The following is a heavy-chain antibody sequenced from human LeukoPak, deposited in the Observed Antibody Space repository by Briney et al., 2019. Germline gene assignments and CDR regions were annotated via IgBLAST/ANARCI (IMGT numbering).Heavy chain of an antibody. CDR2: ITGGGGDT. D-gene: IGHD2-15*01. V-gene: IGHV3-23*01. Sequence: GGSLRLSCAASGFTFSNYAMAWVRQAPGKEPEWVSVITGGGGDTYHIDSVKGRFTISRDNSKNTLYLQMNSLRAEDTAVYFCAKGTLGHCNGASCYPLDYWGQGTLVTVSS. CDR1: GFTFSNYA. CDR3: AKGTLGHCNGASCYPLDY. J-gene: IGHJ4*02.